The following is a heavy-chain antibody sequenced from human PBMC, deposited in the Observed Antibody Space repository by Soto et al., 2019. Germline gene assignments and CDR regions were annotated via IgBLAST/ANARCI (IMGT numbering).Heavy chain of an antibody. CDR3: AHRGSRPVFGLVTTTAIQFDF. CDR1: GFSLTTSGVG. V-gene: IGHV2-5*02. J-gene: IGHJ5*01. D-gene: IGHD3-3*01. Sequence: QITLNESGPTVVRPTETLTLTCRFSGFSLTTSGVGVGWIRQSPGKAPEWLALIYWDDDKRYSASMKSRLTITKDTSKNQLVLTMSDWNTTYTATYYCAHRGSRPVFGLVTTTAIQFDFCVQGTPVAESS. CDR2: IYWDDDK.